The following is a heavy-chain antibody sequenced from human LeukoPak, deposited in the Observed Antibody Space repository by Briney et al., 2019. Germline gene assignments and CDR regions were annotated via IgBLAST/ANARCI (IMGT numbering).Heavy chain of an antibody. CDR2: ISTSAGTI. V-gene: IGHV3-11*01. J-gene: IGHJ4*02. CDR1: GFTFSDYY. CDR3: ARDAIGSSGFDFDY. Sequence: PGGSLRLSCAASGFTFSDYYMTWIRQAPGKGLEWISHISTSAGTIYYADSVKGRFTISRDNAKNSLYLQMNSLRAEDTAVYYCARDAIGSSGFDFDYWGQGTLVTVSS. D-gene: IGHD3-22*01.